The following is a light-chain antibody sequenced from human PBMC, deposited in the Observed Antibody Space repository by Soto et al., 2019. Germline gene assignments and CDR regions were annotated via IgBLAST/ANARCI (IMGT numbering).Light chain of an antibody. Sequence: QSALTQPPSASGSPGQSVTISCTGTSSDVGAYNFVSWYQQHPGKAPKLMIYEVNKRPSGVPDRFSGSKSGSTASLTVSGLQAEDEADYFCSSYAGSTSFVVFGGGTKRTVL. V-gene: IGLV2-8*01. CDR3: SSYAGSTSFVV. CDR2: EVN. J-gene: IGLJ2*01. CDR1: SSDVGAYNF.